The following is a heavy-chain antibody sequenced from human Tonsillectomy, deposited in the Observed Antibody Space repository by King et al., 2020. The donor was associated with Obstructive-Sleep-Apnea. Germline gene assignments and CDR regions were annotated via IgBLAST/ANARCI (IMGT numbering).Heavy chain of an antibody. CDR2: IYYSGST. V-gene: IGHV4-39*01. J-gene: IGHJ3*02. Sequence: QLQESGPGLVKPSETLSLTCTVSGGSISSSSYYWGWIRQPPGKGLEWIGSIYYSGSTYYNPSLKSRVTISIDTSKSQFSLKLSSVTAADTAVYYCARPGTTVTPRAFDIWGQGTMVTVSS. CDR3: ARPGTTVTPRAFDI. D-gene: IGHD4-17*01. CDR1: GGSISSSSYY.